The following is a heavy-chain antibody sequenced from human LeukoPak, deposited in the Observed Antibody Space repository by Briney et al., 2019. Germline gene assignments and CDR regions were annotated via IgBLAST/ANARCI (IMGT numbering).Heavy chain of an antibody. CDR1: GYTLTELS. V-gene: IGHV1-24*01. D-gene: IGHD3-3*01. J-gene: IGHJ6*02. Sequence: ASVKVSCKVSGYTLTELSMHWVRQAPGKGLEWMGGFDPEGGETIYAQKFQGRVTMTEDTSTDTAYMELSSLRSEDTAVYYCATRGVLRFLEWLSPPYYYYGMDVWGQGTTVTVSS. CDR2: FDPEGGET. CDR3: ATRGVLRFLEWLSPPYYYYGMDV.